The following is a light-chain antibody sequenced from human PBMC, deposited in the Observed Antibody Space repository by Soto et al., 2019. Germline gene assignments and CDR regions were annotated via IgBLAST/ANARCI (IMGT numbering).Light chain of an antibody. J-gene: IGKJ4*01. CDR1: QSVSSSY. CDR3: QQYGTSALT. CDR2: ATS. Sequence: IVLTQSPGPLSLSPGERATLSCRASQSVSSSYLVWYQQRPGHTPRPLIYATSTRAAGISDRFGGSGSGAAFTLTSDRLEPVDSAVYYGQQYGTSALTFGGGTKVQIK. V-gene: IGKV3-20*01.